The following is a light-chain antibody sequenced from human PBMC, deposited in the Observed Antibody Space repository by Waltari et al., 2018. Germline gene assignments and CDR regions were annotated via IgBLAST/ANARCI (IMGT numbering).Light chain of an antibody. CDR1: GSDVGGYDY. CDR2: EGY. CDR3: SSYTSSGVV. V-gene: IGLV2-14*01. Sequence: QSALTQPASVSGSPGQAIIISCTGTGSDVGGYDYVSWYQQDPGKAPRLIIYEGYKRPSGGSTRFSGSKSDNTASLTISVLQAEDESVYYCSSYTSSGVVFGGGTKLTVL. J-gene: IGLJ2*01.